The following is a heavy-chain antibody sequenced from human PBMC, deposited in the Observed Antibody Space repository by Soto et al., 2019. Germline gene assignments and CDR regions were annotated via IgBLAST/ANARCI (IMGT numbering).Heavy chain of an antibody. CDR3: AKEKISTSGCNWFDP. Sequence: ELQLLESGGGLVQPGGSLRLSCAASGFIFSSYTMSWVRQAPGKGLEWVSAISGSGGSTYYADSVKGRFTISRDNSKNTRYLQMNSLSAEDTAGYYCAKEKISTSGCNWFDPWGQGTLVTVSS. D-gene: IGHD2-2*01. CDR1: GFIFSSYT. J-gene: IGHJ5*02. V-gene: IGHV3-23*01. CDR2: ISGSGGST.